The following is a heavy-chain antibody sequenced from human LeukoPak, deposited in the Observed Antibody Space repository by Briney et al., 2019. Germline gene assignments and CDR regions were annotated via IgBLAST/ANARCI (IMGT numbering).Heavy chain of an antibody. CDR1: GYTFTSYN. Sequence: AASVKLSCAASGYTFTSYNMHWVRQAPGQGLEWMGIINPSGGTTSYAQKFKGRFTITRDKSTKTVYRDLSSLRSEDAAVYYCARSPTYYFDSSGYPSYMDVWGKGTTVTVSS. V-gene: IGHV1-46*01. J-gene: IGHJ6*03. CDR2: INPSGGTT. D-gene: IGHD3-22*01. CDR3: ARSPTYYFDSSGYPSYMDV.